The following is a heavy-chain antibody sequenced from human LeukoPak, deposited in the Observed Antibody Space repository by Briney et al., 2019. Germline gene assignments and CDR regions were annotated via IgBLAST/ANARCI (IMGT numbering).Heavy chain of an antibody. V-gene: IGHV7-4-1*01. CDR2: INTNTGNP. CDR3: ARGPRTTATDY. D-gene: IGHD4-11*01. J-gene: IGHJ4*02. CDR1: GYTFTSYA. Sequence: GASVKVSCKASGYTFTSYAMNWERQAPGQGLEWMGWINTNTGNPTYAQGFTGRFVFSLDTSVSTAYLQIGSLKAEDTAVYYCARGPRTTATDYWGQGTLVTVSS.